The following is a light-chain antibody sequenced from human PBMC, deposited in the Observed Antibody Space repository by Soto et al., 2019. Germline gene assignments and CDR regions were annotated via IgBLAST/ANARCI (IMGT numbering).Light chain of an antibody. CDR2: GAS. Sequence: EIVLTQSPGTLSLSPGERATLSCRASQSVNSNYLAWYQHKPGQAPRFLIYGASNRAAGIPDRFSGSGSGTDFTLTISRLEPEDFAVYYCHQYGSSPLTFGPGTKVDIK. CDR3: HQYGSSPLT. CDR1: QSVNSNY. J-gene: IGKJ3*01. V-gene: IGKV3-20*01.